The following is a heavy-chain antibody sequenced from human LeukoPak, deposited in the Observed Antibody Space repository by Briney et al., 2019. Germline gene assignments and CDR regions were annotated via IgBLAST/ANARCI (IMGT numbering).Heavy chain of an antibody. CDR2: IYYSGST. Sequence: SETLSLTCTVSGGSISSSSYYWGWIRQPPGKGLEWIGSIYYSGSTYYNPSLKSQVTISVDTSKNQFSLKLSSVTAADTAVYYCARGAAARRVCDYWGQGTLVTVSS. CDR3: ARGAAARRVCDY. D-gene: IGHD6-6*01. CDR1: GGSISSSSYY. J-gene: IGHJ4*02. V-gene: IGHV4-39*07.